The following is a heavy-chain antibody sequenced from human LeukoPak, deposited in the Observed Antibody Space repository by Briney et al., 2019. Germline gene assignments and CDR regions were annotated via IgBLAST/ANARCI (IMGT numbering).Heavy chain of an antibody. CDR1: GYTFTSYG. CDR2: ISAYNGNT. V-gene: IGHV1-18*01. Sequence: ASVKVSCKASGYTFTSYGFSWVRQAPGQGLEWMGWISAYNGNTNYAQKLQGRVTMTTDTSTTTVFMELRSLESDDTAVYFCARHTSGIYIPDGALEIWGQGTMVTVSS. J-gene: IGHJ3*02. CDR3: ARHTSGIYIPDGALEI. D-gene: IGHD1-26*01.